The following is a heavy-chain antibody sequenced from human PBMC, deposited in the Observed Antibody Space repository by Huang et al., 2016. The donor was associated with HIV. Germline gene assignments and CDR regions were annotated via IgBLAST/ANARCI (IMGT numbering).Heavy chain of an antibody. Sequence: QVQLQESGPGLVKPSQTLSLTCTVSGDSIRSGGYYWTWIRQSPAKGLEGIGYIYYSGSSDYKPSLKSRVSISIDAFKNRVSLKLKSVTVADTAVYYCARAPATHSVFFYWGQGTLVTVSA. J-gene: IGHJ4*02. V-gene: IGHV4-30-4*08. CDR1: GDSIRSGGYY. CDR2: IYYSGSS. CDR3: ARAPATHSVFFY. D-gene: IGHD3-3*01.